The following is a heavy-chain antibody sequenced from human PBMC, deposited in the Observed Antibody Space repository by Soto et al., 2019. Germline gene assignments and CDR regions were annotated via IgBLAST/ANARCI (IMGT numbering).Heavy chain of an antibody. V-gene: IGHV3-23*01. CDR1: AFTFSSYA. CDR2: IAGSGGDI. Sequence: GGSLRLSCAASAFTFSSYAMAWVRQAPGKGLEWVSSIAGSGGDISYADSVKGRFTISRGNSKNTLYLQMDSLRAEDTAIYYCAKKYRGTYPFDYWGQGTLVTVSS. CDR3: AKKYRGTYPFDY. D-gene: IGHD1-26*01. J-gene: IGHJ4*02.